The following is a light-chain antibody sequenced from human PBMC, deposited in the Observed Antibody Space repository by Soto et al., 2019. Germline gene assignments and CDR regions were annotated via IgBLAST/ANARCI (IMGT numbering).Light chain of an antibody. J-gene: IGLJ2*01. CDR2: GNS. V-gene: IGLV1-40*01. Sequence: QSVLTQPPSVSGAPGQRVTISCTGSSSNIGAGYDVHWYQQLPGTAPKLLIYGNSNRPSGVPDRFSGSKSGTSAFLAITGLQAEDEADYYCQSYDSSLSAPVFGGGTQLTVL. CDR3: QSYDSSLSAPV. CDR1: SSNIGAGYD.